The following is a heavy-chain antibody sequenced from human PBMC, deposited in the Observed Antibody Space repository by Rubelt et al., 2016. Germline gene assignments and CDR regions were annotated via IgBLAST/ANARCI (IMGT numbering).Heavy chain of an antibody. Sequence: QVQLVQSGAEVKKPGASVKVSCKDSGYTFTTYGISRVRQAPGQGLEWKGWISNYNGHTNYAQNLECRLTMTTHTATRAAHWELRVLRSDDTAVYCCAITRPDYGGHSWHKGNDYWGQGTTVTVSS. V-gene: IGHV1-18*01. CDR1: GYTFTTYG. J-gene: IGHJ4*02. CDR2: ISNYNGHT. CDR3: AITRPDYGGHSWHKGNDY. D-gene: IGHD4-23*01.